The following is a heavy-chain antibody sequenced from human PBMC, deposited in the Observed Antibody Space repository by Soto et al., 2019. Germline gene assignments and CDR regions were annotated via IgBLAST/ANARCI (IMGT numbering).Heavy chain of an antibody. Sequence: GSGPTLVNPTQTLTLTCTFSGFSLRTSGVGVGWIRQPPGKALEWLALIYWNDDKRYNPSLKSRLTVTKDTSKNKVVLTMTSMDPVDTATYYCAHRPMTPNYYYYGVDVWGQGTTVTVSS. D-gene: IGHD3-22*01. CDR2: IYWNDDK. CDR3: AHRPMTPNYYYYGVDV. V-gene: IGHV2-5*01. CDR1: GFSLRTSGVG. J-gene: IGHJ6*02.